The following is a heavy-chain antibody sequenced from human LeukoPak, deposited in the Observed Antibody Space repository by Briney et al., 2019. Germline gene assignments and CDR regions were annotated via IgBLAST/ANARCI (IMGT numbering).Heavy chain of an antibody. CDR1: GFTFSSYG. CDR2: ISGRGTST. V-gene: IGHV3-23*01. CDR3: AKKPVEYYFDY. Sequence: PGRSLRLSCAASGFTFSSYGMSWVRQAPGKGLEWVSAISGRGTSTYYAESVKGRFTISRDNSKNTLYLQMNSLRAEDTAVYYCAKKPVEYYFDYWGQGTLVTVSS. J-gene: IGHJ4*02.